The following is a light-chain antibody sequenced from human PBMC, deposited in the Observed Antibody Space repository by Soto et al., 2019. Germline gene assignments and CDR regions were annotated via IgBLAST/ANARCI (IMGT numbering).Light chain of an antibody. V-gene: IGLV1-44*01. CDR3: AAWDESRNGQV. CDR2: SGH. CDR1: SSNIGGQT. J-gene: IGLJ3*02. Sequence: QSVLTQPPSVSGTPGQSVTISCSGSSSNIGGQTVSWYQQLPGTAPNLLIYSGHQRPSGVPDRFSASKSGSSASLAISGLQSEDEGDYYCAAWDESRNGQVFGGGTKVTVL.